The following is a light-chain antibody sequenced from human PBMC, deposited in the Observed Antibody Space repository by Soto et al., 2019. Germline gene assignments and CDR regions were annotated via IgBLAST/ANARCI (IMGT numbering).Light chain of an antibody. V-gene: IGKV3-20*01. CDR2: DAS. CDR3: QQYGSSPLT. CDR1: QSVRSNY. J-gene: IGKJ4*01. Sequence: EIVLTQSPGTLSLSPGETATLSCRASQSVRSNYLAGYQQKPGQAPRFLIYDASSRAPGIPDRFSGSGSGTDFTLTISRLEPEDFVVYYCQQYGSSPLTFGGGTKVEIK.